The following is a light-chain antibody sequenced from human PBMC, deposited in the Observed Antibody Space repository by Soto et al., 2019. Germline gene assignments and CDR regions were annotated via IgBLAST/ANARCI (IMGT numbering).Light chain of an antibody. CDR2: DAS. CDR3: QQRSNWPPEYT. J-gene: IGKJ2*01. CDR1: QSVSFY. V-gene: IGKV3-11*01. Sequence: EIVLTQSPATLSLSPGERATLSCRASQSVSFYLAWYQQKPGQAPRLLIFDASNRATGIPARFSGSGSGTDFTHTISSLEPEDFAVYYCQQRSNWPPEYTFGQGTKLEIK.